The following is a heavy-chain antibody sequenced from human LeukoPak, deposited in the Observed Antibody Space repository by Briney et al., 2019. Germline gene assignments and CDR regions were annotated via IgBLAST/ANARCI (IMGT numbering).Heavy chain of an antibody. CDR3: TTGGQIVGATGFDC. D-gene: IGHD1-26*01. CDR1: GFTFSNAW. CDR2: IDSKTDGGTT. V-gene: IGHV3-15*04. J-gene: IGHJ4*02. Sequence: GGSLRLSCAASGFTFSNAWMSWVRQAPGKGLEWVGRIDSKTDGGTTDYAAPVKGRFTISRDDSKNTLYLQMNSLKTEDTAVYYCTTGGQIVGATGFDCWGQGTLVTVSS.